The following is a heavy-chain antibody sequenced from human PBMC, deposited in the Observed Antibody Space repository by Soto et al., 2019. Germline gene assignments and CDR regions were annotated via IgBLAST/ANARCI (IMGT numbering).Heavy chain of an antibody. CDR1: GFTFSDYY. CDR3: ARGWGAAADYFDF. J-gene: IGHJ4*02. CDR2: ISSSTSHT. D-gene: IGHD6-13*01. Sequence: QVQLVESGGGLVKPGGSLRLSCAVSGFTFSDYYMTWIRQAPGKGLEWVSYISSSTSHTNYADSVKGRFTISRDNAKNSLFLQINSLRAEDTAVYYCARGWGAAADYFDFWGQGTLVTVSS. V-gene: IGHV3-11*05.